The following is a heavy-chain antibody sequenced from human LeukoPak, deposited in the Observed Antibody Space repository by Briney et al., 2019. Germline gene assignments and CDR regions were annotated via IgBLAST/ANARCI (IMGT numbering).Heavy chain of an antibody. D-gene: IGHD3-22*01. V-gene: IGHV1-18*01. CDR2: VSAYSDNT. CDR1: GYTFSSYG. Sequence: ASVKVSCKASGYTFSSYGISWVRQAPGQGLEWMGWVSAYSDNTNFAQKLQGRVTMTTDTSTSTAYMELRSLRSDDTAVYYCARDVFMSGGYYYDYFDYWGQRTLVTVSS. CDR3: ARDVFMSGGYYYDYFDY. J-gene: IGHJ4*02.